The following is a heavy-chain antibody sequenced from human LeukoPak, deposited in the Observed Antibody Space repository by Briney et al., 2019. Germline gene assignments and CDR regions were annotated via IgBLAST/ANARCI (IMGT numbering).Heavy chain of an antibody. CDR2: IYTSGST. D-gene: IGHD3-16*01. Sequence: SETLSLTCTVSGGSISSSSYYWGWIRQPPGKGLEWIGRIYTSGSTNYNPSLKSRVTISVDTSKNQFSLKLSSVTAADTAVYYCARGGGSDWYFDLWGRGTLVTVSS. V-gene: IGHV4-61*02. CDR3: ARGGGSDWYFDL. J-gene: IGHJ2*01. CDR1: GGSISSSSYY.